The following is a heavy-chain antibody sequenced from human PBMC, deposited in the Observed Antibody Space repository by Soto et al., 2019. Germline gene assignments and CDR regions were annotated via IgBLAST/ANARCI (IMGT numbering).Heavy chain of an antibody. Sequence: SVKVSCKASGGTFSSYAISWLRQAPGQGLEWMGGIIPIFGTANYAQKFQGRVTITADESTSTAYMELSSLRSEDTAVYYCARVVGRPPYYYYGMDVWGQGTTVTVSS. CDR2: IIPIFGTA. CDR3: ARVVGRPPYYYYGMDV. V-gene: IGHV1-69*13. D-gene: IGHD2-15*01. CDR1: GGTFSSYA. J-gene: IGHJ6*02.